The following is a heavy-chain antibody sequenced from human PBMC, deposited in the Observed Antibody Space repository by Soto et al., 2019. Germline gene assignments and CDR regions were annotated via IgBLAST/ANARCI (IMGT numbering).Heavy chain of an antibody. CDR2: IKEYGSEK. V-gene: IGHV3-7*03. CDR1: GFTFSAYW. CDR3: GRYGITATFDC. J-gene: IGHJ4*02. D-gene: IGHD1-7*01. Sequence: VGSLRLSCAASGFTFSAYWMKWVRQAQGKGLEWVATIKEYGSEKYYVDSVRGRFTISRENAKNSLYLQMDSLRAEDTAVYYCGRYGITATFDCWGQGTMVTVSS.